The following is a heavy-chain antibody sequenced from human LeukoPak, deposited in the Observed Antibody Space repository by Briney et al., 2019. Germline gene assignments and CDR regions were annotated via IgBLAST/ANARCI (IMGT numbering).Heavy chain of an antibody. J-gene: IGHJ4*02. CDR3: ARFYYGSGSYPDY. CDR2: VYPGDSDA. Sequence: GESLKISCKGSGYSFTNYWIAWVRQMPGKGLEWLGIVYPGDSDAKYSPSFQGQVLISADKSISTASLQWFSLKASDTAMYYCARFYYGSGSYPDYWGQGTLVTVSS. V-gene: IGHV5-51*03. D-gene: IGHD3-10*01. CDR1: GYSFTNYW.